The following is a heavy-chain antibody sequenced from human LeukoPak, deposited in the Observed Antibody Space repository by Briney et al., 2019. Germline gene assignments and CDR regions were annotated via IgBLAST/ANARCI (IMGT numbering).Heavy chain of an antibody. CDR1: GGSISSINW. CDR2: ISLTGQT. D-gene: IGHD1-26*01. J-gene: IGHJ4*02. Sequence: PSETLSLTCGVSGGSISSINWWSWVRQSPGQGLEWIGEISLTGQTNYNPSLSGRVTMLLDESSNHLSLHLTSVTAADTATYYCSRESGAFCPFGYWGQGTLVIVPS. V-gene: IGHV4-4*02. CDR3: SRESGAFCPFGY.